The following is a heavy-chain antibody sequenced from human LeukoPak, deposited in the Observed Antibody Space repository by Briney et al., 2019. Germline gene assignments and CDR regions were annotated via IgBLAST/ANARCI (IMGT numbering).Heavy chain of an antibody. Sequence: SETLSLTCTVSGGSISSDYWSWIWHRPRQGLEWIGYIYYSGSANYNPSLKSRVTISVDTSKNQFSLKLSSVTAADTAVYYCARGGSQLEYCSGGSCYVTGAFDIWGQGTMVTVSS. CDR3: ARGGSQLEYCSGGSCYVTGAFDI. D-gene: IGHD2-15*01. V-gene: IGHV4-59*01. CDR1: GGSISSDY. CDR2: IYYSGSA. J-gene: IGHJ3*02.